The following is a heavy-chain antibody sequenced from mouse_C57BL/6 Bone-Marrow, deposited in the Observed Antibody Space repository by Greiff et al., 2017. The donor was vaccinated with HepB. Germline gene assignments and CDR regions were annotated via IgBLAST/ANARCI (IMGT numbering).Heavy chain of an antibody. CDR2: IHPNSGST. CDR1: GYTFTSYW. D-gene: IGHD1-1*01. Sequence: VQLQQSGAELVKPGASVKLSCKASGYTFTSYWMHWVKQRPGQGLEWIGMIHPNSGSTNYNEKFKSKATLTVDKSSSTAYMQLSSLTSEDSAVYYSARGFITTVVAPFDYWGQGTTLTVSS. J-gene: IGHJ2*01. V-gene: IGHV1-64*01. CDR3: ARGFITTVVAPFDY.